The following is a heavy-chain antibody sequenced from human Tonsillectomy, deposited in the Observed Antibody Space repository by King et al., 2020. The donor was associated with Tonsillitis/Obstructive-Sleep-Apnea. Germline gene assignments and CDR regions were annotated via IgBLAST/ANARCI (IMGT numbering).Heavy chain of an antibody. Sequence: QLQESGPGLVKRSETLSLTCTVSGVSITDYFWTWIRQPPGKGLEWIGIIYYSGSTNYNPSLKSRVTMSVDTSENQLSLDLTSVTPADTAVYYCARVPYSMVRGVTYSFDFWGQGTLVTVSS. V-gene: IGHV4-59*01. CDR3: ARVPYSMVRGVTYSFDF. CDR1: GVSITDYF. D-gene: IGHD3-10*01. CDR2: IYYSGST. J-gene: IGHJ4*02.